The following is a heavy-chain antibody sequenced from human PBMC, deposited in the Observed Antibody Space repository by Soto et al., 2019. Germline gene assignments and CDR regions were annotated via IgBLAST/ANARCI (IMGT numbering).Heavy chain of an antibody. J-gene: IGHJ5*02. V-gene: IGHV3-23*01. Sequence: PGGSLRLSCAASGFTFSSYAMSWVRQAPGKGLEWVSAISGSGGSTYYADPVKGRFAISRDNSKNTLYLQMNSLRVEDTAVYYCAREGALKPFSSWGQGALVTVSS. CDR1: GFTFSSYA. CDR2: ISGSGGST. CDR3: AREGALKPFSS.